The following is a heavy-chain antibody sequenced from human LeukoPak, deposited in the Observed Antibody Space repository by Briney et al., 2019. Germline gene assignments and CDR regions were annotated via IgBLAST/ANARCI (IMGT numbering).Heavy chain of an antibody. V-gene: IGHV3-30*18. CDR2: ISYDGSNK. CDR1: GFTFSSYG. Sequence: PGRSLRLSCAASGFTFSSYGMHWVRQAPGKGLEWVAVISYDGSNKYYADSVKGRFTISRDNSKNTLYLQVNSLRAEDTAVYYCAKGRGYSYGQFDYWGQGTLVTVSS. CDR3: AKGRGYSYGQFDY. D-gene: IGHD5-18*01. J-gene: IGHJ4*02.